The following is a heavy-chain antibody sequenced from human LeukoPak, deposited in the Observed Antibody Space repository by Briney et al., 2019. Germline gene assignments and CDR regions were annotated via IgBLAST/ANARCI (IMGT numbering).Heavy chain of an antibody. D-gene: IGHD4-17*01. Sequence: PGGSLRLSCAASGFTFSTYGVNWVRQAPGKGLEWVSGISGSGSNTYYADSVKGRFTISRDNSKNTLYLQMNSLKAEDAALYYCAKGNYGEKIDYWGPGTLVTVSS. V-gene: IGHV3-23*01. J-gene: IGHJ4*02. CDR3: AKGNYGEKIDY. CDR2: ISGSGSNT. CDR1: GFTFSTYG.